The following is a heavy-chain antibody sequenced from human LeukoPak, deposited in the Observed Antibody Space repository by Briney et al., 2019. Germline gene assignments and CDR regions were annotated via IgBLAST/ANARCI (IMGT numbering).Heavy chain of an antibody. CDR3: ARGSPMIVAEVAFDI. D-gene: IGHD3-22*01. V-gene: IGHV4-59*01. J-gene: IGHJ3*02. Sequence: PSETLSLTCTVSGGSISSYYWSWIRQPPGKGLEWIGYIYYSGSTNYNPSLKSRVTISVDTSKNQFSLKLSSVTAADTAVYYCARGSPMIVAEVAFDIWGQGTMVTVSS. CDR1: GGSISSYY. CDR2: IYYSGST.